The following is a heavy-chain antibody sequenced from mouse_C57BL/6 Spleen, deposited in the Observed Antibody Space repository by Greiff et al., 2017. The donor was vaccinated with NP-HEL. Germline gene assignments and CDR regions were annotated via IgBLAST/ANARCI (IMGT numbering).Heavy chain of an antibody. V-gene: IGHV1-76*01. CDR2: IYPGSGNT. Sequence: QVQLQQSGAELVRPGASVKLSCKASGYTFPDYYINWVKQRPGQGLEWIARIYPGSGNTYYNEKFKGKATLTAEKSSSTAYMQLSSLTSEDSAVYFCARSGGIYDGYYVNYWGQGTTLTVSS. D-gene: IGHD2-3*01. J-gene: IGHJ2*01. CDR1: GYTFPDYY. CDR3: ARSGGIYDGYYVNY.